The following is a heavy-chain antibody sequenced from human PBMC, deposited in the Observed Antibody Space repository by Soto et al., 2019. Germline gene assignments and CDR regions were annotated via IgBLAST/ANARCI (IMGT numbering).Heavy chain of an antibody. V-gene: IGHV1-69*02. CDR3: ARPTGGHDAGGNYMDV. J-gene: IGHJ6*03. D-gene: IGHD2-8*02. Sequence: QVRLLQSGSEVKKPGSSVKVSCRASGGSLSSYPVTWVRQAPGQGLEWMGRIIPIVGLTNYAQKFQGRVTITADKSTSTAYMELSSLRSDDTAVYYCARPTGGHDAGGNYMDVWGKGTTVIVSS. CDR1: GGSLSSYP. CDR2: IIPIVGLT.